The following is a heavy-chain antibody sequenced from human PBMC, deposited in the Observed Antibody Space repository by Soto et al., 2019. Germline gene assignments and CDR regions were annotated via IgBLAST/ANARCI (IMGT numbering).Heavy chain of an antibody. CDR3: ARHAGIAAAGTYFDL. Sequence: QVQLQESGPGLVKPSETLSLTCTVSGGSISSYYWSWIRQPPGKGLEWIGYIYYSGSTNYNPSLKSRVTISVDTSKNQFSLKLSSVTAADTAVYYCARHAGIAAAGTYFDLWGRGTLVTVSS. CDR1: GGSISSYY. D-gene: IGHD6-13*01. J-gene: IGHJ2*01. V-gene: IGHV4-59*08. CDR2: IYYSGST.